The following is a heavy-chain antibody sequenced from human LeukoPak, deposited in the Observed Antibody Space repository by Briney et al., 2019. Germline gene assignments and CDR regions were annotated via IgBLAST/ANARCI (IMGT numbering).Heavy chain of an antibody. J-gene: IGHJ4*02. CDR2: MNPNNGNT. D-gene: IGHD3-9*01. CDR3: ARDGGMNILTGYYSLGYFDY. Sequence: GASVKVSCKASGYTFTSYDINWVRQATGQGLEWMGWMNPNNGNTGYAQKFQGRVTMTRNTSITTAYMELSSLRSEDTAVYYCARDGGMNILTGYYSLGYFDYWGQGTLVTVSS. V-gene: IGHV1-8*01. CDR1: GYTFTSYD.